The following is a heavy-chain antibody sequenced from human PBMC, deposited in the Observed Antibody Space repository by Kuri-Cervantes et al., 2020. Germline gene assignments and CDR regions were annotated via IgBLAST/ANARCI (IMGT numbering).Heavy chain of an antibody. J-gene: IGHJ4*02. CDR1: GYSISSGYY. CDR2: INHSGST. CDR3: ARYTAMIPYFDY. V-gene: IGHV4-38-2*01. Sequence: SETLSLTCAVSGYSISSGYYWGWIRQPPGKGLEWIGEINHSGSTNYNPSLKSRVTISVDTSKNQFSLKLSSVTAADTAVYYCARYTAMIPYFDYWGQGTLVTVSS. D-gene: IGHD5-18*01.